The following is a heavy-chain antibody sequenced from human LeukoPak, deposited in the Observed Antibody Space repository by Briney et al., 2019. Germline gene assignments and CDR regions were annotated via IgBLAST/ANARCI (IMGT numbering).Heavy chain of an antibody. CDR3: ARWRFGGSDYYFDY. CDR2: INPNTGGT. J-gene: IGHJ4*02. D-gene: IGHD3-10*01. V-gene: IGHV1-2*06. CDR1: GYTFTGYY. Sequence: ASVKVSCKASGYTFTGYYMHWVRQAPGQGLDWMGRINPNTGGTNYAQKFQGRVTMTRDTSISTAYMELSRLRSDDTAVYYCARWRFGGSDYYFDYWGQGTLVTVSS.